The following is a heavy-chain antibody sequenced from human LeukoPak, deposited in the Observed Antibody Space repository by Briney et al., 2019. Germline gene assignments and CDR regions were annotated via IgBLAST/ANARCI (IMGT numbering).Heavy chain of an antibody. CDR3: ARGLLFRDY. CDR2: IWYDGSNK. Sequence: GRSLRLSCAASGFTFSSYGMHWVRQAPVKGLEWVAVIWYDGSNKYYADSVKGRFTISGDNSKNTLYLQMNSLRAEDMAVYYCARGLLFRDYWGQGTLVTVSS. CDR1: GFTFSSYG. V-gene: IGHV3-33*01. J-gene: IGHJ4*02.